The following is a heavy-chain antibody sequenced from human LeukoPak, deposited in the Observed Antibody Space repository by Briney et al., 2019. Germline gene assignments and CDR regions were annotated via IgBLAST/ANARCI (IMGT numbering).Heavy chain of an antibody. CDR1: GGSIGGYY. D-gene: IGHD2-2*01. CDR2: INHSGST. J-gene: IGHJ1*01. CDR3: ARGRYCSSTSCYDFQH. Sequence: SEALSLTCAVYGGSIGGYYWSWIRQPPGKGLEWIGEINHSGSTNYNPSLKSRVTISVDTSKNRFSLKLSSVTAADTAVYYCARGRYCSSTSCYDFQHWGQGTLVTVSS. V-gene: IGHV4-34*01.